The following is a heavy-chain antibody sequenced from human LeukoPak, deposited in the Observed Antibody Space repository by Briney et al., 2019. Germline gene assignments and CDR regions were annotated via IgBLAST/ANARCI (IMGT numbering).Heavy chain of an antibody. CDR3: ARSPYYDSSGYSVGFDY. CDR2: ISAYNGNT. D-gene: IGHD3-22*01. Sequence: ASVKVSCKASGYTFTSYGTSWVRQAPGQGLEWMGWISAYNGNTNYAQKLQGRVTMTTDTSTSTAYMELRSLRSDDTAVYYRARSPYYDSSGYSVGFDYWGQGTLVTVSS. CDR1: GYTFTSYG. J-gene: IGHJ4*02. V-gene: IGHV1-18*01.